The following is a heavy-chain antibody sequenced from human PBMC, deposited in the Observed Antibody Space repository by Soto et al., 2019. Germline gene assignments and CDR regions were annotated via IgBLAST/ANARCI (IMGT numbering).Heavy chain of an antibody. CDR3: ARDRNGPQAAGTSYYYGMDV. J-gene: IGHJ6*02. V-gene: IGHV4-31*03. CDR1: GGSISSGGYY. Sequence: SETLSLTCTVSGGSISSGGYYWSWIRQHPGKGLEWIGYIYYSGSTYYNPSLKSRVTISVDTSKNQFSLKLSSVTAADTAVYYCARDRNGPQAAGTSYYYGMDVWGQGTTVTVSS. CDR2: IYYSGST. D-gene: IGHD6-19*01.